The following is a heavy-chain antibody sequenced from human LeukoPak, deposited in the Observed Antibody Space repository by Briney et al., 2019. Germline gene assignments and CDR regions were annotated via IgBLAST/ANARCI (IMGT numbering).Heavy chain of an antibody. Sequence: GGSLRLSCEASGFTFSGHYMDWVRQAPGKGLEWVGRTRNAPNGYTTDYATSVKGRFIVSRDDSRNSLYLQMSSLKTEDTALYYCGRGRHGDSFDLWGQGTLVTVSS. CDR2: TRNAPNGYTT. V-gene: IGHV3-72*01. D-gene: IGHD4-17*01. J-gene: IGHJ4*02. CDR1: GFTFSGHY. CDR3: GRGRHGDSFDL.